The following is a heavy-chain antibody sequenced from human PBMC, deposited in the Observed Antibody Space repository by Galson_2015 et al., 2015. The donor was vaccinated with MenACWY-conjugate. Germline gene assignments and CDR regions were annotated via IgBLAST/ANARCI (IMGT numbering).Heavy chain of an antibody. J-gene: IGHJ3*01. Sequence: SLRLSCAASGFTFSSYSMNWVRQAPGKGLEWVANIKHDGSGKFYVDSVKGRFIISRDNAKNSLYLQMDSLRAEDTAAYFCARAKEQWLSKTFDVWGQGTLVTVSS. CDR1: GFTFSSYS. CDR3: ARAKEQWLSKTFDV. CDR2: IKHDGSGK. D-gene: IGHD6-19*01. V-gene: IGHV3-7*01.